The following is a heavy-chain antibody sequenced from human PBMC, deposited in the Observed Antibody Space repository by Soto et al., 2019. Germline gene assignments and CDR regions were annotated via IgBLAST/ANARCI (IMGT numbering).Heavy chain of an antibody. CDR3: ARDPLTIAAAGPC. J-gene: IGHJ4*02. CDR2: MHADGST. V-gene: IGHV4-39*02. CDR1: GDSVSNSNYY. Sequence: SETLSLTCTVSGDSVSNSNYYWGWIRQPPGKGLEWIGTMHADGSTYYNPSLKSRVTLSVDTSKNQFYLKLSSVTAADTTVYYCARDPLTIAAAGPCWGQGTLVTVSS. D-gene: IGHD6-13*01.